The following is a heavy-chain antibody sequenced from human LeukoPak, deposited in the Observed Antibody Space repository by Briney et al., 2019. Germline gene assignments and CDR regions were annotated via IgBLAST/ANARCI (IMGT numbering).Heavy chain of an antibody. V-gene: IGHV5-51*01. D-gene: IGHD6-13*01. J-gene: IGHJ1*01. CDR1: GYSFTSYW. Sequence: GESLKISCKGSGYSFTSYWIGWVRQMPGKGLEWMGIIYPGDSDTRYSPSFQGQVTISVDKSISTAYLQWSSLKASDTAMYYCAREGAQQLVLGYFQHWGQGTLVTVSS. CDR2: IYPGDSDT. CDR3: AREGAQQLVLGYFQH.